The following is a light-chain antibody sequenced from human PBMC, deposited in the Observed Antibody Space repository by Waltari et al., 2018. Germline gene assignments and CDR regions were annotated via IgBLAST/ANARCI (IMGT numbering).Light chain of an antibody. CDR2: AAS. Sequence: DIQMTQSPSSLSASVGDRVTITCRASHSITTYLNWYQQKPGKAPNHLIYAASSLQSGVPSRFSGSVSGTEFTLTISSLRPEDFATYYCQQTNTVPLTFGGGTKVEIK. J-gene: IGKJ4*01. CDR1: HSITTY. V-gene: IGKV1-39*01. CDR3: QQTNTVPLT.